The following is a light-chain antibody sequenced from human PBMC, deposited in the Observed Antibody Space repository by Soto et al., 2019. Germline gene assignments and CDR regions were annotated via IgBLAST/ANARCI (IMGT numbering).Light chain of an antibody. Sequence: EIVMTQSPATLSVSPVGRATLSCRASQSVFSNLAWYQQKPGQAPGLLIYGASTRATGIPARFSGSGSGTEFNINISSLQSEYFAVYYCQQYNDLPRTFGQGTKVEIQ. J-gene: IGKJ1*01. CDR2: GAS. CDR1: QSVFSN. CDR3: QQYNDLPRT. V-gene: IGKV3-15*01.